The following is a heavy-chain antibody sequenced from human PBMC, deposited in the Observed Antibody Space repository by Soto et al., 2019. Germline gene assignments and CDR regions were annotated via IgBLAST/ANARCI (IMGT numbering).Heavy chain of an antibody. CDR2: IWYDGSNK. CDR3: ARDLTGTLFDP. CDR1: GFTFSSYG. V-gene: IGHV3-33*01. J-gene: IGHJ5*02. Sequence: HPGGSLRLSCAASGFTFSSYGMHWVRQAPGKGLEWVAVIWYDGSNKYYADSVKGRFTISRDNSKNTLYLQMNSLRAEDTAVYYCARDLTGTLFDPWGQGTLVTVSS. D-gene: IGHD1-7*01.